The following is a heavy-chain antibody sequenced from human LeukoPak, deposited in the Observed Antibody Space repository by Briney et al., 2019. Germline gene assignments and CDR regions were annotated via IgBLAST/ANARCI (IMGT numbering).Heavy chain of an antibody. CDR1: GFTFSSYA. CDR3: AKDSWEYCSSTSCYKGSLD. D-gene: IGHD2-2*02. CDR2: ISGSGGST. V-gene: IGHV3-23*01. Sequence: GGSLRLSCAASGFTFSSYAMSWVRQAPGKGLEWVSAISGSGGSTYYADSVKGRFTISRDNSKNTLYLRMNSLRAEDTAVYYCAKDSWEYCSSTSCYKGSLDWGQGTLVTVSS. J-gene: IGHJ4*02.